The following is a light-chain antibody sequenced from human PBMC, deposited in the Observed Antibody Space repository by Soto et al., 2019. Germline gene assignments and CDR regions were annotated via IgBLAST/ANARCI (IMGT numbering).Light chain of an antibody. CDR3: QVWDVSTFHPYL. V-gene: IGLV1-51*01. Sequence: QSVLTQPPSLSAAPGQKVTIFCSGNASNIGSNYVSWYHQLPGTAPKLLIYDNNKRPSGIPDRFSGSKSGNTATLTISRVEAGDEADYYCQVWDVSTFHPYLFGTGTKVTVL. J-gene: IGLJ1*01. CDR2: DNN. CDR1: ASNIGSNY.